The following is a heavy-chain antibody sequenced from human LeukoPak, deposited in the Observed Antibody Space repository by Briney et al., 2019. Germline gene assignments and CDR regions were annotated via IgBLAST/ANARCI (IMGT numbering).Heavy chain of an antibody. CDR1: GGSISSGDYY. D-gene: IGHD2-2*01. Sequence: SETLSLTCTVSGGSISSGDYYWGWIRQPPGKGLEWIGSIYYSGSTYYNPSLKSRVTISVDTSKNQFSLKLSSVTAADTAVYYCARLGYCSSTSCYPGTYYYYYMDVWGKGTTVTVSS. J-gene: IGHJ6*03. V-gene: IGHV4-39*07. CDR2: IYYSGST. CDR3: ARLGYCSSTSCYPGTYYYYYMDV.